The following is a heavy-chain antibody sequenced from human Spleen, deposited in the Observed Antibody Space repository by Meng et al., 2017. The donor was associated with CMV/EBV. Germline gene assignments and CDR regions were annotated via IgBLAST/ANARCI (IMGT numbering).Heavy chain of an antibody. CDR1: GFTVSSNY. CDR2: IYSGGST. J-gene: IGHJ4*02. Sequence: GGSLRLSCAASGFTVSSNYMSWVRQAPGKGLEWVSVIYSGGSTYYADSVKGRFTISRDNSKNTLYLQMNSLRAADTALYYCASVVDFWSLIYWGQGTLVTVSS. D-gene: IGHD3-3*01. CDR3: ASVVDFWSLIY. V-gene: IGHV3-53*01.